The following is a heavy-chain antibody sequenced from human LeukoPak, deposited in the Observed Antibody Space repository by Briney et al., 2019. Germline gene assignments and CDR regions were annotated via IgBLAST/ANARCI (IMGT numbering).Heavy chain of an antibody. CDR2: ISGSGGST. V-gene: IGHV3-23*01. CDR3: AKLGRWCFSSTSCYEFGY. Sequence: PGGSLRLSCAASGFTFSSYAMSWVRQAPGKGLEWVSAISGSGGSTYYADSVKGRFTISRDNSKNTLYLQMNSLRAEDTAVYYCAKLGRWCFSSTSCYEFGYWGQGTLVTVSS. J-gene: IGHJ4*02. CDR1: GFTFSSYA. D-gene: IGHD2-2*01.